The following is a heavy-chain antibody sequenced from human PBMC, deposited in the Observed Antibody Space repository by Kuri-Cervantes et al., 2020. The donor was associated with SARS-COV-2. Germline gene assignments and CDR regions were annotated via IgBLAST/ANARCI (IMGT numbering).Heavy chain of an antibody. CDR2: IYHSGST. J-gene: IGHJ2*01. D-gene: IGHD3-10*01. CDR1: GYSISSGYY. CDR3: ARGCGEWLRYWYFDL. V-gene: IGHV4-38-2*02. Sequence: SETLSLTCTVSGYSISSGYYWGWIRQPPGKGLEWIGSIYHSGSTYYNPPLKSRVTISVDTSKNQFSLKLSSVTAADTAVYYCARGCGEWLRYWYFDLWGRGTLVTVSS.